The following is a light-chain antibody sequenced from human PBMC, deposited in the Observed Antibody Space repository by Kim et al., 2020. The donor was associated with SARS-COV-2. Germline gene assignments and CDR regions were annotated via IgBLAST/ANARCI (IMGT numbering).Light chain of an antibody. CDR2: DKN. CDR1: SLRSYY. V-gene: IGLV3-19*01. J-gene: IGLJ2*01. CDR3: NSRDSSGNHVI. Sequence: SSELTQDPAVSVALGQTVRITCQGDSLRSYYASWYQQKPGQAPVLVMYDKNNRPSGIPDRFSGSSSGNTASLTITGAQAEDEADYYCNSRDSSGNHVIFG.